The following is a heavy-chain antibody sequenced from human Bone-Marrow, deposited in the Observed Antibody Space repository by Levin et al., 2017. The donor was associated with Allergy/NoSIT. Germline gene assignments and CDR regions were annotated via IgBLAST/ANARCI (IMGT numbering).Heavy chain of an antibody. CDR3: VRDLGGYNRNAIDY. D-gene: IGHD3-3*01. CDR2: INLDGSET. CDR1: GFDFSIYW. V-gene: IGHV3-74*01. J-gene: IGHJ4*02. Sequence: PGGSLRLSCSVSGFDFSIYWMHWVRQAPGQGLVWVARINLDGSETKYADSVTGRFTISRDTAKNTLYLEMDSLRTDDTAVYYCVRDLGGYNRNAIDYWGQGTLVTVAS.